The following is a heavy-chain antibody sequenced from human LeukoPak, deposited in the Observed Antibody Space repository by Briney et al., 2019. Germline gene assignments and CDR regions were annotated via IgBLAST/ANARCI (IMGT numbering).Heavy chain of an antibody. D-gene: IGHD3-22*01. CDR1: GFTFSSYS. V-gene: IGHV3-21*01. CDR2: ISSSSSYI. Sequence: PGGSLRLSCAASGFTFSSYSMNWVRQAPGKGLEWVSSISSSSSYIYYADSVKGRFTISRDNAKNSLYLQMNSLRAEDTAVYYCARVFGDYYDSSGYTISMPDYWGQGTLVTVSS. J-gene: IGHJ4*02. CDR3: ARVFGDYYDSSGYTISMPDY.